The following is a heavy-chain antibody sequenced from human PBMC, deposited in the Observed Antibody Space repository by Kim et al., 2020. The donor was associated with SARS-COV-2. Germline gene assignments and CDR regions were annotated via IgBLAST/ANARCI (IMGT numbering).Heavy chain of an antibody. J-gene: IGHJ4*02. CDR1: GGSISSSSYY. D-gene: IGHD1-26*01. V-gene: IGHV4-39*07. CDR2: IYYSGST. Sequence: SETLSLTCTVSGGSISSSSYYWGWIRQPPGKGLEWIGSIYYSGSTYYNPSLKSRVTISVDTSKNQFSLKLSSVTAADTAVYYCARVQWELLGSWLYYFDYWGQGTLVTVSS. CDR3: ARVQWELLGSWLYYFDY.